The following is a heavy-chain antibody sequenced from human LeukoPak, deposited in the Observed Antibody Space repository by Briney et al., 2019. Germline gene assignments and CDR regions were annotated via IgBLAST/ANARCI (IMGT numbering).Heavy chain of an antibody. CDR1: GFTFKDYG. CDR3: AKHMRATNTYSFFGLDV. D-gene: IGHD1-26*01. V-gene: IGHV3-9*01. J-gene: IGHJ6*02. Sequence: GGSLRLSCAATGFTFKDYGMHWVRQPPGKGLEWVSSINWNGGGIDYADSVKGRFTISRDNAKNSLYLQLSSLRPEDTALYYCAKHMRATNTYSFFGLDVWGQGTTVTVSS. CDR2: INWNGGGI.